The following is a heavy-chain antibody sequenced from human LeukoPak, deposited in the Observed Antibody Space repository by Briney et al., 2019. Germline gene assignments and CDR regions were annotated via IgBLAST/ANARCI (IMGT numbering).Heavy chain of an antibody. CDR3: AKVRTTCSSTSCYEVFED. Sequence: GGSLRLSCAASGFIYTSYVMNWVRQAPGKGLEWVSDISGTGTRTYYAESVKGRFTISRDNSRNTLYLQMNSLRAEDTAVYHCAKVRTTCSSTSCYEVFEDWGQGTLVTVSS. V-gene: IGHV3-23*01. CDR1: GFIYTSYV. CDR2: ISGTGTRT. J-gene: IGHJ4*02. D-gene: IGHD2-2*01.